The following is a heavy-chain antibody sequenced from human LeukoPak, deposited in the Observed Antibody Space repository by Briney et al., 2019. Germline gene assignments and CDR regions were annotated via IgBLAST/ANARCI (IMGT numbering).Heavy chain of an antibody. D-gene: IGHD5-24*01. J-gene: IGHJ4*02. V-gene: IGHV3-23*01. Sequence: GGSLRLSCAASGFTFSDSAIHWVRQASGKGLEWVSGISSIGGSTYYADSVKGRFTISRDNSKNTLYLQMNSLRAEDTAVYYCAKSGYNRFDYWGQGTLVTVSS. CDR3: AKSGYNRFDY. CDR1: GFTFSDSA. CDR2: ISSIGGST.